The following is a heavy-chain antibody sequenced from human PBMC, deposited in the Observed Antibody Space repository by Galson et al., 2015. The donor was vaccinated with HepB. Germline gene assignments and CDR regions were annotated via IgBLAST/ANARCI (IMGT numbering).Heavy chain of an antibody. J-gene: IGHJ3*02. CDR3: AKVSGYYSNRPLDAFDI. CDR1: GFTFSSYA. D-gene: IGHD3-22*01. V-gene: IGHV3-23*01. CDR2: ISGSGGST. Sequence: SLRLSCAASGFTFSSYAMSWVRQAPGKGLEWVSAISGSGGSTYYADSVKGRFTISRDNSKNTLYLQMNSLRAEDTAVYYCAKVSGYYSNRPLDAFDIWGQGTMVTVSS.